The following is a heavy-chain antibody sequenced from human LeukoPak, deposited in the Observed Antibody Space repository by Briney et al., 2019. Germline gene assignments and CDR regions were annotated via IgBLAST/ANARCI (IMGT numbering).Heavy chain of an antibody. CDR2: TYTGGTI. Sequence: SETLSLTCTVSGGSFDSPYWTWLRQPAGKWPQSLARTYTGGTIDYNPSLKGRVTMSLSPSRNQFSLQLSSVTAADTAVYYCARAPRYYMNIDVWGKGTTVIVSS. J-gene: IGHJ6*03. D-gene: IGHD2-21*01. CDR3: ARAPRYYMNIDV. V-gene: IGHV4-4*07. CDR1: GGSFDSPY.